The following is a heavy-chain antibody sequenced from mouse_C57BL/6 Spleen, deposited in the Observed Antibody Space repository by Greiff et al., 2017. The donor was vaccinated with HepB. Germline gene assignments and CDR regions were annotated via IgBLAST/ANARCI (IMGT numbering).Heavy chain of an antibody. J-gene: IGHJ2*01. D-gene: IGHD2-3*01. CDR2: IYPGNSDT. CDR1: GYTFTSYW. Sequence: EVQLQQSGTVLARPGASVKMSCKTSGYTFTSYWMHWVKQRPGQGLEWIGAIYPGNSDTSYNQKFKGKAKLTAVTSASTAYMELSSLTNEDSAVYYCTRSHYDGYYNYWGQSTTLTVSS. CDR3: TRSHYDGYYNY. V-gene: IGHV1-5*01.